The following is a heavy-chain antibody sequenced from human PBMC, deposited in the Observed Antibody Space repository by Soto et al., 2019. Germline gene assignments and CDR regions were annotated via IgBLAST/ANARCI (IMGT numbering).Heavy chain of an antibody. Sequence: GASVKVSCKASGYTFTSDGISWVRQAPGQGLEWMGWISAYNGNTNYAQKLQGRVTMTTDTSTSTAYMELRSLRSDDTAVYYCARADYYGSGSYHYFDYWGQGTLVTVSS. CDR1: GYTFTSDG. J-gene: IGHJ4*02. CDR3: ARADYYGSGSYHYFDY. D-gene: IGHD3-10*01. CDR2: ISAYNGNT. V-gene: IGHV1-18*04.